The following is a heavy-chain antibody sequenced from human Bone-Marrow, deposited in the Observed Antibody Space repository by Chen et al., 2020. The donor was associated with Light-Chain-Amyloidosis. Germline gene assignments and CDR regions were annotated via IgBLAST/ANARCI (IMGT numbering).Heavy chain of an antibody. J-gene: IGHJ3*02. CDR1: GFTFSSYG. Sequence: QVQLVESGGGVVQPGRSLRLSCAASGFTFSSYGMHWVRQAPGKGLEWVAVISYDGRNKYYADSVKGRFTISRDNSKNTLYLQMNSLRAEDTAVYYCAKGGYYDRTPDSFDIWGQGTMVTVSS. D-gene: IGHD3-22*01. CDR3: AKGGYYDRTPDSFDI. V-gene: IGHV3-30*18. CDR2: ISYDGRNK.